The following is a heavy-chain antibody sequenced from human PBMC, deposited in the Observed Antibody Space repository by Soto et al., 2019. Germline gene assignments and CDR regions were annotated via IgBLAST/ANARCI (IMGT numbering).Heavy chain of an antibody. CDR1: GYTLTELS. J-gene: IGHJ6*02. Sequence: GASVKVSCKVSGYTLTELSMHWVRRAPGKGLEWMGGFDPEDGETIYAQKFQGRVTMTEDTSTDTAYMELSSLRSEDTAVYYCATPAPAYYDSSGYKGGMDVWGQGTTVTVSS. V-gene: IGHV1-24*01. D-gene: IGHD3-22*01. CDR2: FDPEDGET. CDR3: ATPAPAYYDSSGYKGGMDV.